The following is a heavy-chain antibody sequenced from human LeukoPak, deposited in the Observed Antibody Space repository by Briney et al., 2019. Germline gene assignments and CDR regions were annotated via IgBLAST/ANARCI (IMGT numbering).Heavy chain of an antibody. CDR3: ARDPNGDYIGAFDM. D-gene: IGHD4-17*01. J-gene: IGHJ3*02. CDR1: GFTFSAYA. V-gene: IGHV3-23*01. CDR2: IRGGGGSA. Sequence: GGSLRLSCTASGFTFSAYAMMWVRQAPGEGPEWVSAIRGGGGSAFYADSVKGRFTISRDNSKYTLFLQMNSLRAEDTAVYYCARDPNGDYIGAFDMWGPGTMVTVSS.